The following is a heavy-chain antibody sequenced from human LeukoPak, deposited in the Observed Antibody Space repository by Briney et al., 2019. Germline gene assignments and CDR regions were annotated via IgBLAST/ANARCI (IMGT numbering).Heavy chain of an antibody. CDR3: AKDRRYDILTGYSYFDY. D-gene: IGHD3-9*01. V-gene: IGHV1-69*13. CDR2: IIPIFGTA. Sequence: SVTVSFTASGGTFSSYAISWVRQAPGQGLEWMGGIIPIFGTANYAQKFQGRVTITADESTSTAYMELSSLRSEDTAVYYCAKDRRYDILTGYSYFDYWGQGTLVTVSS. CDR1: GGTFSSYA. J-gene: IGHJ4*02.